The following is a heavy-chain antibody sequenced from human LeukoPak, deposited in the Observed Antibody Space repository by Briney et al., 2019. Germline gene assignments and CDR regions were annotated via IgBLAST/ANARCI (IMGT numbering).Heavy chain of an antibody. CDR1: GYTFTSYD. D-gene: IGHD6-19*01. V-gene: IGHV1-8*01. CDR3: ARGLGYSSGWYYNYYYYMDV. CDR2: MNPNSGNT. Sequence: ASVKVSCKASGYTFTSYDVNWVRQATGQGLEWMGWMNPNSGNTGYAQKFQGRVTMTRNTSISTAYMELSSLRSEDTAVYYCARGLGYSSGWYYNYYYYMDVWGKGTTVTVSS. J-gene: IGHJ6*03.